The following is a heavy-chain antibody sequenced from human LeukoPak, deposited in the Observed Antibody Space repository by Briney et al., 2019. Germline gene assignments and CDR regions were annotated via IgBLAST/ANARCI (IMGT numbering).Heavy chain of an antibody. CDR1: GGSISSGGYY. CDR2: IYYSGST. V-gene: IGHV4-31*03. CDR3: ARLGSYLVD. D-gene: IGHD1-26*01. Sequence: SETLSLTCTVSGGSISSGGYYWSWIRQHPGKGLEWIGYIYYSGSTYYNPSLKSRVTMSVDTSNNQFSLRLTSVTTADTAVYYCARLGSYLVDWGQGTLVTVSS. J-gene: IGHJ4*02.